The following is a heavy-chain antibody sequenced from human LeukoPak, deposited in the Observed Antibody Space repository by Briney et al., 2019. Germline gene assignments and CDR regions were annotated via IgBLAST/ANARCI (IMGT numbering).Heavy chain of an antibody. Sequence: SETLSLTCTVSGYSISSGYYWGWIRQPPGKGLEWIGSIYHSGSTYYNPSLKSRVTISVDTSKNQFSLKLSSVTAADTAVYYCARDRYYYDSSGYRWFDPWGQGTLVTVSS. J-gene: IGHJ5*02. CDR1: GYSISSGYY. D-gene: IGHD3-22*01. V-gene: IGHV4-38-2*02. CDR2: IYHSGST. CDR3: ARDRYYYDSSGYRWFDP.